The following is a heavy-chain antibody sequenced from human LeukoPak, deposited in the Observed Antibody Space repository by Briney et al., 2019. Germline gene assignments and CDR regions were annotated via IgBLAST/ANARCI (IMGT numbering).Heavy chain of an antibody. CDR1: GYTFTGYY. D-gene: IGHD2-2*02. V-gene: IGHV1-2*02. CDR3: ARVAAEVVGVPGAIGFGWLRRDCYYMDV. Sequence: ASVKVSCKASGYTFTGYYMHWVRQAPGQGLEWMGWINPNSGGTNYAQKFQGRVTMTRDMSTSTVYMELSSLRSEDTAVYYCARVAAEVVGVPGAIGFGWLRRDCYYMDVWGKGTTVTVSS. CDR2: INPNSGGT. J-gene: IGHJ6*03.